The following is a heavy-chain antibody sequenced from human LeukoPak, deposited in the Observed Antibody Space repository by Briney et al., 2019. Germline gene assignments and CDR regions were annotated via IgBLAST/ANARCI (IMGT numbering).Heavy chain of an antibody. V-gene: IGHV3-7*01. CDR2: INQDGTRI. J-gene: IGHJ6*02. D-gene: IGHD5-18*01. CDR3: ARVGYNQYFFYGMDV. CDR1: GFTFSSYW. Sequence: GGSLRLSCADSGFTFSSYWMSWVRQAPGKGLEWVANINQDGTRIYYVDSVKGRFTISRDNAKNSLYLQMNSLRAEDTAVYYCARVGYNQYFFYGMDVWGQGTTVTVSS.